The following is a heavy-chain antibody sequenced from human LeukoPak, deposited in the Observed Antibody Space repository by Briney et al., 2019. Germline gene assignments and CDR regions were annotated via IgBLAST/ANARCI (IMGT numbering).Heavy chain of an antibody. CDR3: ASSDP. CDR1: GGSISSSSYY. CDR2: IYYSGST. Sequence: SETLSLTCAVSGGSISSSSYYWGWIRQPPGKGLEWIGSIYYSGSTYYNPSLKSRVTISVDTSKNQFSLKLSSVTAADTAVYYCASSDPWGQGTLVTVSS. V-gene: IGHV4-39*01. J-gene: IGHJ5*02.